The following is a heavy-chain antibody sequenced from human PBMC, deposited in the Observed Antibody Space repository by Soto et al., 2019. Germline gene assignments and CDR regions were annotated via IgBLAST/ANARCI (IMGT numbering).Heavy chain of an antibody. CDR3: ARGSRSLGYCSGGSCPNWFDP. D-gene: IGHD2-15*01. Sequence: SRTLSLTCAISGDSVSSNSAAWNWIRQSPSRGLEWLGRTYYRSKWYNDYAVSVKSRITINPDTSKNQFSLQLNSVTPEDTAVYYCARGSRSLGYCSGGSCPNWFDPWGQGTLVTVSS. CDR2: TYYRSKWYN. CDR1: GDSVSSNSAA. J-gene: IGHJ5*02. V-gene: IGHV6-1*01.